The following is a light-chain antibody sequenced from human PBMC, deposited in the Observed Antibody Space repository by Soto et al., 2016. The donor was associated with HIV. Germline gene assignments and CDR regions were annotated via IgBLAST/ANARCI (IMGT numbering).Light chain of an antibody. Sequence: SSELTQDPAVSVALGQTVRITCQGDSLRSSYASWYQQKPGQAPVLVIHGKNNRPSGIPDRFSGSNSGNTASLTITGAQAEDEADYYCNSRDSSGNHVVFGGGTKLTVL. CDR2: GKN. V-gene: IGLV3-19*01. CDR1: SLRSSY. CDR3: NSRDSSGNHVV. J-gene: IGLJ2*01.